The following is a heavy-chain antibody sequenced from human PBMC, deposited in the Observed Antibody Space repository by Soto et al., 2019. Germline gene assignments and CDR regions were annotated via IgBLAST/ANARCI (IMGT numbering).Heavy chain of an antibody. CDR2: ISYDGSNE. J-gene: IGHJ6*02. CDR3: AKDLGYSYYYGMDV. Sequence: QVQLVESGGGVVQPGRSLRLSCAASGFTFNSYGMHWVRQAPGKGLECVALISYDGSNEYYADSVKGRFTIPRDNSKNTLSLQMNRLRAEDTAVYYCAKDLGYSYYYGMDVWGQGTTVTVSS. CDR1: GFTFNSYG. V-gene: IGHV3-30*18. D-gene: IGHD2-15*01.